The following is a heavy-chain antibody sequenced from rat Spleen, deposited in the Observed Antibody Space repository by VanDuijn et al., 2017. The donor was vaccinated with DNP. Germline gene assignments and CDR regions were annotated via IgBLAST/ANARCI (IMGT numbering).Heavy chain of an antibody. D-gene: IGHD5-1*01. V-gene: IGHV5-58*01. CDR1: GFTFSNYW. J-gene: IGHJ4*01. Sequence: EVQLVVTGGGLVQPGRSLKLSCVASGFTFSNYWMFWIRQAPGQGLEWVASVNTDGGNSYYPDSVKGRFTISRDDAKSTLYLQMDSLRSEDTATYYCVTIPGSYAMDDWGQGASVTVSS. CDR2: VNTDGGNS. CDR3: VTIPGSYAMDD.